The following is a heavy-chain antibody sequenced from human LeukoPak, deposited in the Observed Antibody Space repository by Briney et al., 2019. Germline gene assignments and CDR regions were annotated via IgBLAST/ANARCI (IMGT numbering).Heavy chain of an antibody. J-gene: IGHJ4*02. CDR3: ARDRSRDGYKYYFDY. CDR2: IIPIFGIA. V-gene: IGHV1-69*04. CDR1: GGTFSSYA. Sequence: SVKVPCKASGGTFSSYAISWVRQAPGQGLEWMGRIIPIFGIANYAQKFQGRVTITADKSTSTAYMELSSLRSEDTAVYYCARDRSRDGYKYYFDYWGQGTLVTVSS. D-gene: IGHD5-24*01.